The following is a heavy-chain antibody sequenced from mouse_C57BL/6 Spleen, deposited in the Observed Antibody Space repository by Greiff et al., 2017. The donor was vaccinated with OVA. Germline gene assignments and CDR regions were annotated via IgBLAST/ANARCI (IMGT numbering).Heavy chain of an antibody. CDR2: INPSTGGT. CDR1: GYSFTGYY. V-gene: IGHV1-42*01. Sequence: VQLQQSGPELVKPGASVKISCKASGYSFTGYYMNWVKQSPEKSLEWIGEINPSTGGTTYNQKFKAKATLTVDKSSSTAYMQLKSLTSEDSAVYYCARLRNDGYSVPYWGQGTLVTASA. D-gene: IGHD2-3*01. J-gene: IGHJ3*01. CDR3: ARLRNDGYSVPY.